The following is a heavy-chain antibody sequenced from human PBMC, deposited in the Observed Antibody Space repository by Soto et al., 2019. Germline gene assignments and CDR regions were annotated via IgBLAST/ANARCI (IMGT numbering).Heavy chain of an antibody. CDR2: IYYSGST. CDR1: GGSISSYY. V-gene: IGHV4-59*01. J-gene: IGHJ4*02. Sequence: QVQLQESGPGLVKPSETLSLTCTVSGGSISSYYWSWIRQPPGKGLEWIGYIYYSGSTNYNPSLSRRVPITVDTSRDQCSLKLSSVTAADTAVYYCARAPRGNFGYPSYVDYWRPGTLVTASP. CDR3: ARAPRGNFGYPSYVDY. D-gene: IGHD3-22*01.